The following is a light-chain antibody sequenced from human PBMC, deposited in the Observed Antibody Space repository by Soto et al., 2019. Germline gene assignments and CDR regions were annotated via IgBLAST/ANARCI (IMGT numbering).Light chain of an antibody. CDR2: DAS. J-gene: IGKJ1*01. Sequence: EFVLTQSPGTLSLSPGERATLSCRASQTVRNNYLAWYQQKPGQAPRLLIYDASSRATGIPDRFSGSGSGTDFTLTISRLEPEDVAVYYCQQYGSSPWAFGQGTKVDIK. CDR3: QQYGSSPWA. CDR1: QTVRNNY. V-gene: IGKV3-20*01.